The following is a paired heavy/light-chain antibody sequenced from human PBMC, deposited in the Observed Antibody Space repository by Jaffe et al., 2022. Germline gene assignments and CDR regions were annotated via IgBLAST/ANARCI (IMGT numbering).Heavy chain of an antibody. D-gene: IGHD2-2*01. CDR1: GYSFTSYW. Sequence: EVQLVQSGAEVKKPGESLKISCKGSGYSFTSYWIGWVRQMPGKGLEWMGIIYPSDSDTRYSPSFQGQVTISVDKSVTTAYLQWSSLKASDSAMYYCARHIATPGYCTSTNCYRYFDYWGQGTLVTVSS. J-gene: IGHJ4*02. CDR2: IYPSDSDT. V-gene: IGHV5-51*01. CDR3: ARHIATPGYCTSTNCYRYFDY.
Light chain of an antibody. CDR1: SSDVGGYNY. V-gene: IGLV2-14*03. CDR2: DVS. CDR3: SSYTSSSTLGV. J-gene: IGLJ3*02. Sequence: QSALTQPASVSGSLGQSITISCTGTSSDVGGYNYVSWYQQHPGKAPRFMIYDVSNRPSGVSNRFSGSKSGNTASLTISGLQAEDEADYYCSSYTSSSTLGVFGGGTKLTVL.